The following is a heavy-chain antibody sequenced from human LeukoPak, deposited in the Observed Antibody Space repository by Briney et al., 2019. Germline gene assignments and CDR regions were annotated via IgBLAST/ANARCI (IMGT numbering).Heavy chain of an antibody. CDR1: GGTFSSYA. Sequence: SVKVSCKASGGTFSSYAISWVRQVPGQGLEWMGRIIPILGIANYAQKFQGRVTITADKSTSTAYMELSSLRSEDTAVYYCARGFHPNYGMDVWGQGTTVTVSS. V-gene: IGHV1-69*04. CDR3: ARGFHPNYGMDV. CDR2: IIPILGIA. J-gene: IGHJ6*02. D-gene: IGHD2-21*01.